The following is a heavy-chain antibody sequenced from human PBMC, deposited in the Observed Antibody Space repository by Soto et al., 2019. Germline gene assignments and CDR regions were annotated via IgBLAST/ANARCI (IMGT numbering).Heavy chain of an antibody. CDR1: GGSISSSSYF. J-gene: IGHJ6*02. CDR3: ARHLLWSKPYCYGIKV. CDR2: IYYNRST. D-gene: IGHD3-3*01. Sequence: SETLSLTCTVSGGSISSSSYFWGWVRQPPGRGLEWIGTIYYNRSTYYNPSLKSRVTISVDTSKHQFYLRLSSVTAADTAVYYCARHLLWSKPYCYGIKVWGQGTTVTVSS. V-gene: IGHV4-39*01.